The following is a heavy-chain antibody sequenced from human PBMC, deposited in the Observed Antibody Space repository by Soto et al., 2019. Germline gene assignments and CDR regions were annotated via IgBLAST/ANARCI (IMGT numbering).Heavy chain of an antibody. V-gene: IGHV3-30-3*01. CDR1: GFTFSSCS. CDR2: LSSDGGAK. CDR3: AREIHHCGGVSCYSVDY. J-gene: IGHJ4*02. D-gene: IGHD2-15*01. Sequence: QVQLVESGGGAVQPGRSLRLSCVASGFTFSSCSMHWVRQAPGNGLEWVSVLSSDGGAKDYADSVKGRFTISRDKFRNTLYLQMDSLRAEDTAVYYGAREIHHCGGVSCYSVDYWGQGTLVTVSS.